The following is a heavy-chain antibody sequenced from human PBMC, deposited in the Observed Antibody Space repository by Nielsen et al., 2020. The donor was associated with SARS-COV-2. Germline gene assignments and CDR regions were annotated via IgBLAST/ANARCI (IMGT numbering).Heavy chain of an antibody. CDR1: GFTFSSYW. J-gene: IGHJ6*02. CDR3: ARDVRPGVTSWFEFAMDV. CDR2: INSDGSST. Sequence: GSLKISCAASGFTFSSYWMHWVRQAPGKGLVWVSRINSDGSSTSYADSVKGRFTISRDNAKNSLFLQMNSLRVDDTAFYFCARDVRPGVTSWFEFAMDVWGLGIAVTV. D-gene: IGHD2-21*02. V-gene: IGHV3-74*01.